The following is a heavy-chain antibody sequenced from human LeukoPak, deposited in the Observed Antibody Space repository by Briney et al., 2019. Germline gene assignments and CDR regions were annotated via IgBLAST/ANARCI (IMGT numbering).Heavy chain of an antibody. CDR3: TTLKRYSSNWYWAY. J-gene: IGHJ4*02. CDR1: GFTFSHYG. V-gene: IGHV3-33*01. Sequence: GGSLRLSCAASGFTFSHYGIHWVRQAPGKGLEWVAVIWYDGSNKYYADSVKGRFTISRDNSKNTLYLQMNSLKTEDTAVYYCTTLKRYSSNWYWAYWGQGTLVTVSS. D-gene: IGHD6-13*01. CDR2: IWYDGSNK.